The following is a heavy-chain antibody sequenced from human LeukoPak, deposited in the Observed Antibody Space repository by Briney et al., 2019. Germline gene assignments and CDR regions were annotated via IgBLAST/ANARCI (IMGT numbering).Heavy chain of an antibody. Sequence: GGSLRLSCAASGFTFSSYWMSWVRQAPGKGLEWVANIKQDGSKKNYVDSVKGGFTISRDNAKNSLYLLMNSLRAEDTAVYYCGRAMDYWGQGTLVTVSS. CDR2: IKQDGSKK. CDR1: GFTFSSYW. D-gene: IGHD2-2*01. J-gene: IGHJ4*02. CDR3: GRAMDY. V-gene: IGHV3-7*01.